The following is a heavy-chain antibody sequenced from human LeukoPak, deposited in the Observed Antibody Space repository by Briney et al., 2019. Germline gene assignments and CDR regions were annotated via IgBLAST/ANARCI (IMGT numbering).Heavy chain of an antibody. CDR1: GYTFTSYG. V-gene: IGHV1-18*01. CDR2: ISAYNGNT. D-gene: IGHD2-15*01. CDR3: ARERDCSGGSCYSNWFDP. Sequence: ASVKVSCKASGYTFTSYGISWVRQAPGQGLEWMGWISAYNGNTNYAQKLQGRVTMTTDTSTSTAYKELRSLRSDDTAVYYCARERDCSGGSCYSNWFDPWGQGTLVTVSS. J-gene: IGHJ5*02.